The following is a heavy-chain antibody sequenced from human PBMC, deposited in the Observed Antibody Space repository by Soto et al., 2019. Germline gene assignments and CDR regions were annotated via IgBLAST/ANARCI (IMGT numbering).Heavy chain of an antibody. CDR2: ISGSGGST. V-gene: IGHV3-23*01. J-gene: IGHJ4*02. D-gene: IGHD3-22*01. CDR3: AKDLEYYYDSSGYLAY. Sequence: PGGSLRLSCAASDFTFSTYAMNWVRQAPGKGLEWVSAISGSGGSTYYADSVKGRFTISRDNSKNTLYLQMNSLRAEDTAVYYCAKDLEYYYDSSGYLAYWGQGTLVTVSS. CDR1: DFTFSTYA.